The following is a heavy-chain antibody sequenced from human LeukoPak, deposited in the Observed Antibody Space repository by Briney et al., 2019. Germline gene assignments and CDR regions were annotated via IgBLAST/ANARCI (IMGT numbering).Heavy chain of an antibody. Sequence: TGGSLRLSCTASGFTFGDYAMSWFRQAPGKGLEWVGFIRSKAYGGTTEYAASVKGRFTISRDDSKSIAYLQMNSLKTEDTAVYYCTRDTKQPWDEGPFDYWGQGTLVTVSS. D-gene: IGHD6-13*01. CDR3: TRDTKQPWDEGPFDY. J-gene: IGHJ4*02. CDR2: IRSKAYGGTT. V-gene: IGHV3-49*03. CDR1: GFTFGDYA.